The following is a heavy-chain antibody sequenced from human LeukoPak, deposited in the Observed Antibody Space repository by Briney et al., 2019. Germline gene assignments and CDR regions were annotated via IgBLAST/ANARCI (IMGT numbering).Heavy chain of an antibody. J-gene: IGHJ6*02. CDR3: ARGNYSYYGLDV. Sequence: GGSLRLSCAASGFTFSNYRMNWVRQAPGKGLEWVSYISSSSGTIYYADSVKGRFTISRDNAKNSLYLQMDSLRDEDTAVYYCARGNYSYYGLDVWGQGTTVTVPS. V-gene: IGHV3-48*02. CDR2: ISSSSGTI. CDR1: GFTFSNYR.